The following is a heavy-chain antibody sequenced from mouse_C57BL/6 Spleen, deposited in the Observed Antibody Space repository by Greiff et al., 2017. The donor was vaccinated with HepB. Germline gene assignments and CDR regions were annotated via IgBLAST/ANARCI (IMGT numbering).Heavy chain of an antibody. CDR3: ARGGPRGWYFDV. V-gene: IGHV3-1*01. CDR2: ISYSGST. J-gene: IGHJ1*03. CDR1: GYSITSGYD. Sequence: VQLKESGPGMVKPSQSLSLTCTVTGYSITSGYDWHWIRHFPGNKLEWMGYISYSGSTNYNPSLKSRISITHDTSKNHFFLKLNSVTTEDTATYYCARGGPRGWYFDVWGTGTTVTVSS.